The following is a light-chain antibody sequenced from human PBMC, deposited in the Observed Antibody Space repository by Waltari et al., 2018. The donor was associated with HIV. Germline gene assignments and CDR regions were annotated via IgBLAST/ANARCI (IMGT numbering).Light chain of an antibody. J-gene: IGLJ3*02. CDR3: QTWGTGSLV. Sequence: QLVLTQSPSASASLGASVKLTCTLSSGHSNYAIAWHQQQPEKGPRYLMKFNSDGSHSKGDGIPDRVSGSSSGADRYLTISSLQSEDEADYYCQTWGTGSLVFGGGTKLTVL. CDR1: SGHSNYA. V-gene: IGLV4-69*01. CDR2: FNSDGSH.